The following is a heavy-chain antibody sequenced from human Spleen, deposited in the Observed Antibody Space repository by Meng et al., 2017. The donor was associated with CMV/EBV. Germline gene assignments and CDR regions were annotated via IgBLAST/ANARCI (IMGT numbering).Heavy chain of an antibody. D-gene: IGHD5-12*01. Sequence: ASVKVSCKASGYTFTSYYMHWVRQAPGQGLEWMGIINPSGGSTSYAQKVQGRVTMTRDTSTSTVYMELSRLRSDDTAVYYCALGYSGYDFQGCYDYWGQGTLVTVSS. CDR2: INPSGGST. CDR1: GYTFTSYY. J-gene: IGHJ4*02. V-gene: IGHV1-46*01. CDR3: ALGYSGYDFQGCYDY.